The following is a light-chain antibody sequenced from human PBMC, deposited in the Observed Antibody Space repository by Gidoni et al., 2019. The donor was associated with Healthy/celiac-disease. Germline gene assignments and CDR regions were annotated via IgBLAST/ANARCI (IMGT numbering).Light chain of an antibody. CDR2: EVS. Sequence: QSALTQPASVSGSPGQSITISCTGTSSAVGGYNYVAWYQQHPGKAPKLMIYEVSKRPSGVSNRFSGSKSGNTASLTISGLQAEDEADYYCSSYTSSSTLVVFGTGTKVTVL. CDR3: SSYTSSSTLVV. CDR1: SSAVGGYNY. V-gene: IGLV2-14*01. J-gene: IGLJ1*01.